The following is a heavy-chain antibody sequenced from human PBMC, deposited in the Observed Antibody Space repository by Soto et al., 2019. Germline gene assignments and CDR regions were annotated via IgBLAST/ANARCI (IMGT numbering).Heavy chain of an antibody. D-gene: IGHD3-9*01. CDR2: ISAYNGNT. Sequence: QVQLVQSGAEVKKPGASVKVSCKASGYTFTSYGISWVRQAPGQGLEWMGWISAYNGNTNYAQQLQGRVTMTTDTSTSTDYMELRSLRSDDTAVYYCARDVRYFEPNDSFDIWGQGTMVTVSS. J-gene: IGHJ3*02. V-gene: IGHV1-18*01. CDR1: GYTFTSYG. CDR3: ARDVRYFEPNDSFDI.